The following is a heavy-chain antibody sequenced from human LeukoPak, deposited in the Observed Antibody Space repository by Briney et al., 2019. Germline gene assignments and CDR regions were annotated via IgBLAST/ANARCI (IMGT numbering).Heavy chain of an antibody. Sequence: GGSLRLSCAVSGFTLSTYAMTWVRQAPGKGLEWVSSIVGSSGNTYYADSVKGRFTISGDNSKNTLYLQMSSLRAEDTAVYYWANPAGYFDSSGYDVDYWGQGTLVTVSS. D-gene: IGHD3-22*01. CDR3: ANPAGYFDSSGYDVDY. CDR2: IVGSSGNT. V-gene: IGHV3-23*01. J-gene: IGHJ4*02. CDR1: GFTLSTYA.